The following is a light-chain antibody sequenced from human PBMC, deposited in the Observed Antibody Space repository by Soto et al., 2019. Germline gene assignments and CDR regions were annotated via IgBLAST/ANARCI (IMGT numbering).Light chain of an antibody. J-gene: IGKJ5*01. CDR1: QSVNAY. V-gene: IGKV3-11*01. CDR3: QQRSNWPTIT. Sequence: VLTQSPVTLSFPPGERATLSCRASQSVNAYLAWYQQKPGQAPRLLIYDASVRATGIPARFSGSGSGTDFTLTISSLEPEDFAVYYCQQRSNWPTITFGQGTRLEIK. CDR2: DAS.